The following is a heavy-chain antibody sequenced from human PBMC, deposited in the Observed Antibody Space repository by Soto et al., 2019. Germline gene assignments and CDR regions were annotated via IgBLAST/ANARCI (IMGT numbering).Heavy chain of an antibody. J-gene: IGHJ4*02. CDR3: ARHSGDTAMVYFDY. V-gene: IGHV4-39*01. CDR2: IYYSGST. D-gene: IGHD5-18*01. CDR1: GGSISSSSYY. Sequence: PSETLSLTCTVSGGSISSSSYYWGWIRQPPGKGLEWIGSIYYSGSTYYNPSLKSRVTISVDTSKNQFSLKLSSVTAADTAVYYCARHSGDTAMVYFDYWGQGTLVTSPQ.